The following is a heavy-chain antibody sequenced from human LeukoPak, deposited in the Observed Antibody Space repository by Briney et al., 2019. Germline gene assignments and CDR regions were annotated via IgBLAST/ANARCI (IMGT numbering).Heavy chain of an antibody. V-gene: IGHV4-4*02. D-gene: IGHD3-10*01. CDR1: GGSISSNNW. CDR3: ARGAQWFREYGGNWFDP. Sequence: SETLSLTCAVSGGSISSNNWWSWVRQPPRKGLEWIGEIFHSGSANYNPSLKSRATISLDKSKNQFSLKLSSVTAADTAVYYCARGAQWFREYGGNWFDPWGQGTLVIVSS. J-gene: IGHJ5*02. CDR2: IFHSGSA.